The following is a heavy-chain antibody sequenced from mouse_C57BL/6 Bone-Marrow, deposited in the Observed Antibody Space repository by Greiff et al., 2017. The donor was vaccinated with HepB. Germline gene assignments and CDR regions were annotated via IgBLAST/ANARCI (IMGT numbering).Heavy chain of an antibody. J-gene: IGHJ4*01. V-gene: IGHV5-9-1*02. CDR1: GFTFSSYA. CDR2: ISSGGDYI. D-gene: IGHD1-1*01. Sequence: EVQLQQSGEGLVKPGGSLKLSCAASGFTFSSYAMSWVRQTPEKRLEWVAYISSGGDYIYYADTVKGRFTISRDNARNTLYLQMSSLKSEDTAMYYCTRDLITTVVATDAMDYWGQGTSVTVSS. CDR3: TRDLITTVVATDAMDY.